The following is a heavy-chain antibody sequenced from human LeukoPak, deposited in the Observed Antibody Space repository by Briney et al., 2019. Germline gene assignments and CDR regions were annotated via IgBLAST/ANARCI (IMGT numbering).Heavy chain of an antibody. D-gene: IGHD4-17*01. CDR3: ARPQQGRTVTLHY. J-gene: IGHJ4*02. Sequence: SETLSLTCTVSGGSISSYYWSWIRQPPGKGLEWIGYIYYTGSTNYNPSLKSRVTISVDTSKNQFSLKLTSVTAADTAVYYCARPQQGRTVTLHYWGQGTLVTVSS. V-gene: IGHV4-59*01. CDR2: IYYTGST. CDR1: GGSISSYY.